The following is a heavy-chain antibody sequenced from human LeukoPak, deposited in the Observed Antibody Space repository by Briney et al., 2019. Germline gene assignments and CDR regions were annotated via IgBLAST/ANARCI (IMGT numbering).Heavy chain of an antibody. Sequence: PGGSLRLSCAASGFTFSSYGMHWVRQAPGKGLEWVAVISYDGSNKYYADSVKGRFTISRDNSKNTLYLQMNSLRAEDTAVYYCARDYRGERLFDPWGQGTLVVVSS. CDR1: GFTFSSYG. V-gene: IGHV3-30*03. J-gene: IGHJ5*02. CDR2: ISYDGSNK. D-gene: IGHD1-26*01. CDR3: ARDYRGERLFDP.